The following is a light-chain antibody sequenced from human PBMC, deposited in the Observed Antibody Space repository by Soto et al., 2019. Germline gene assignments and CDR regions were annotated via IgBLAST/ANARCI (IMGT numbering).Light chain of an antibody. Sequence: EIVLTQSPGPLSLSPGERATLSCRASPSVSSSYLAWYQQKPGQAPRLLIYGASSRATGIPDRFSGSGSGTDFPLTISRLEPEDFAVYYCQQYGSSPWTFCQGTKVEIK. CDR3: QQYGSSPWT. J-gene: IGKJ1*01. CDR2: GAS. V-gene: IGKV3-20*01. CDR1: PSVSSSY.